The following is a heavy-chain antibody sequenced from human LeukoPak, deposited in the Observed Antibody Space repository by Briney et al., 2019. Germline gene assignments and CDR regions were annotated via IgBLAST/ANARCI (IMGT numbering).Heavy chain of an antibody. V-gene: IGHV1-18*01. CDR3: ARTRGAVTVSLSYNSDY. CDR2: ISAYNGNT. D-gene: IGHD6-19*01. J-gene: IGHJ4*02. CDR1: GYTFTSYG. Sequence: ASVKVSCKASGYTFTSYGISWVRQAPGQGLEWMGWISAYNGNTNYAQKLQGRVTMTTDTSTSTAYMELRSLRSDDTAVYYCARTRGAVTVSLSYNSDYWGQGTLVTVSS.